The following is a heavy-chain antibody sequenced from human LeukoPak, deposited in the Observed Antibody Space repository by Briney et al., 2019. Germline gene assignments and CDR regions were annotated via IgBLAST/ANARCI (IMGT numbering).Heavy chain of an antibody. CDR2: IFHSGSV. D-gene: IGHD2-15*01. CDR1: GYSIISDYF. Sequence: SETLSLTCIVSGYSIISDYFWGWVRPPPGKGPEWIGSIFHSGSVYYNPSLKSRVTISIDPSKNRFSLKLTSVTAADTAIYCCARVVASTSIDSWGQGTLVTVSS. V-gene: IGHV4-38-2*02. CDR3: ARVVASTSIDS. J-gene: IGHJ4*02.